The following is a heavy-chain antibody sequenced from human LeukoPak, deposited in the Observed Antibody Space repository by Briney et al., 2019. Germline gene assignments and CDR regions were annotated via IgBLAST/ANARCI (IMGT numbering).Heavy chain of an antibody. CDR1: ALTFTSHS. J-gene: IGHJ4*02. CDR2: ISTSSRYI. Sequence: RRSLRPARAPSALTFTSHSINWVRPLHGGLRGWDSSISTSSRYINYTDSVKGRFTISRDNAKNSLYLQMNSLRAEATAVYYCASFRSGSYPRLDYWGQGTLVGVSS. CDR3: ASFRSGSYPRLDY. D-gene: IGHD3-10*01. V-gene: IGHV3-21*01.